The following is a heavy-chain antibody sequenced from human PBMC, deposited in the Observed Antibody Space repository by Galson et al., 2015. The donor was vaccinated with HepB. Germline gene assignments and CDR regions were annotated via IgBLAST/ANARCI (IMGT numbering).Heavy chain of an antibody. D-gene: IGHD3-10*01. CDR2: INPNSGDT. CDR3: ATGSPPGVINF. Sequence: SVKVSCKAFGYSFIAYYIHWVRQAPGQGLEWMGWINPNSGDTNYAQKFQGRVTMTRDTSISTASMDLTRLRFDDTAVYYCATGSPPGVINFWGQGTLVTVSS. CDR1: GYSFIAYY. V-gene: IGHV1-2*02. J-gene: IGHJ4*02.